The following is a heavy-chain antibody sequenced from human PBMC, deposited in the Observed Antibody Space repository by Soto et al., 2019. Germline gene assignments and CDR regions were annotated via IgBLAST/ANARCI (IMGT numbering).Heavy chain of an antibody. CDR3: ARVLKYYYNALDV. Sequence: QVQLQESGPGLVKPSGTLSLTCAVSGDSISSTNWWSWVRKPPGKGLEWIGQVYRTGTANYNPSLKSRVTISLDKSKNKFSLNLNSVNAADTAVYYCARVLKYYYNALDVWGQGTTVTVSS. J-gene: IGHJ6*02. CDR2: VYRTGTA. V-gene: IGHV4-4*02. D-gene: IGHD6-6*01. CDR1: GDSISSTNW.